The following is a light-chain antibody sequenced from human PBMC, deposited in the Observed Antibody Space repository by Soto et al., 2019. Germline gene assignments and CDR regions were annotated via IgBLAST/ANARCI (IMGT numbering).Light chain of an antibody. J-gene: IGLJ2*01. Sequence: QSALTQTASVSGSPGQSINISCTGTSSDGGGYNYVSWYQQHPGKAPKLMIYDVSNRPSGVSNRFSGSKSGNTASLTISGLHAEDEADYYCSSYTSTSTLVVFGGGTKLTVL. V-gene: IGLV2-14*01. CDR1: SSDGGGYNY. CDR3: SSYTSTSTLVV. CDR2: DVS.